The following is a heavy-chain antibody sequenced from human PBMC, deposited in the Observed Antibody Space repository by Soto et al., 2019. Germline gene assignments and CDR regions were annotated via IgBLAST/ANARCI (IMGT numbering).Heavy chain of an antibody. CDR1: GFTVSSYG. J-gene: IGHJ4*02. V-gene: IGHV3-30*03. CDR2: ISRDGRTQ. CDR3: TGEVASGY. D-gene: IGHD2-8*02. Sequence: QVQLVESGGGVVQPGRSLRLSCAVSGFTVSSYGIHWVRQAPGKGLEWVAVISRDGRTQYYADSVKGRFTISKDTSRNTLFLEMNSLRGDDMAVYYCTGEVASGYWGQGTLVTVSS.